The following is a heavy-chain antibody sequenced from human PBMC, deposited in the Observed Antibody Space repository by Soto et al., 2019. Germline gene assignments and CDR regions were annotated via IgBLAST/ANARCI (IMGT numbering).Heavy chain of an antibody. J-gene: IGHJ6*02. CDR3: ARSSPYIVVRKPTGNQDYYGMDV. D-gene: IGHD2-2*01. CDR2: IIPVFGTT. V-gene: IGHV1-69*01. Sequence: QVQLVQSGAEVKKPGSSVKVFCKASGGTFSNYTISWVRQAPGQGLEWMGGIIPVFGTTDYEQKFQGRVTITADGSTSTAYMKLSSLRSADTAVYYCARSSPYIVVRKPTGNQDYYGMDVWRQGTTVTVSS. CDR1: GGTFSNYT.